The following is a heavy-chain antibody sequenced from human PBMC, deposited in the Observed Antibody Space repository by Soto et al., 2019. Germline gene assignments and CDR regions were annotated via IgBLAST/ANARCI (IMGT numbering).Heavy chain of an antibody. J-gene: IGHJ5*02. D-gene: IGHD6-13*01. Sequence: ASVKVSCQVSGYTLTELSMHWVRQAPGKGLEWMGGFDPEDGETIYAQKFQGRVTMTEDTSTDTAYMELSSLRSEDTAVYYCATGLRAAAVNSPNLDPWGQGTLVTVSS. CDR2: FDPEDGET. V-gene: IGHV1-24*01. CDR1: GYTLTELS. CDR3: ATGLRAAAVNSPNLDP.